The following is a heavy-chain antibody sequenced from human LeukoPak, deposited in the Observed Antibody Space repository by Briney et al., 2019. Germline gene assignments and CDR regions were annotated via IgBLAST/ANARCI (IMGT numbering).Heavy chain of an antibody. J-gene: IGHJ5*02. CDR3: AIGPRLSFGESYP. Sequence: GGSLRLSCAASGFTFSSYSMSWVRQAPGKGLEWVSYISSSSSTIYYADSVKGRFTISRDNAKNSLYLQMNSLRDEDTAVYYCAIGPRLSFGESYPWGQGTLVTVSS. CDR2: ISSSSSTI. D-gene: IGHD3-10*01. CDR1: GFTFSSYS. V-gene: IGHV3-48*02.